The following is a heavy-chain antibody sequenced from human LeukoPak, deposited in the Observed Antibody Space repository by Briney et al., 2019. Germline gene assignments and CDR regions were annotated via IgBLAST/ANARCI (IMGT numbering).Heavy chain of an antibody. Sequence: PSETLSLTCTVSGGSISSYYWSWIRQPPGKGLEWIGYIYYSGSTNYNPSLKSRVTISVDKSKNQFSLKLISVTAADTAVYYCARDLGGTYYGAYYFDYWGQGTLVTVSS. D-gene: IGHD1-26*01. CDR3: ARDLGGTYYGAYYFDY. CDR2: IYYSGST. V-gene: IGHV4-59*12. J-gene: IGHJ4*02. CDR1: GGSISSYY.